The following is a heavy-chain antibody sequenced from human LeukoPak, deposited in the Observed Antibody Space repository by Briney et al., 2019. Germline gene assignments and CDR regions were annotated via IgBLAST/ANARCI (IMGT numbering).Heavy chain of an antibody. D-gene: IGHD3-10*01. Sequence: GGSLRLSCAASGFTFSSYAMHWVRQAPGKGLEWVAVISYDGSNKYYADSVKGRFTISRDNSKNTLYLQMNSLRAEDTAVYYCARLGRITMVRGVTTHWGQGTLVTVSS. J-gene: IGHJ4*02. CDR3: ARLGRITMVRGVTTH. CDR2: ISYDGSNK. V-gene: IGHV3-30-3*01. CDR1: GFTFSSYA.